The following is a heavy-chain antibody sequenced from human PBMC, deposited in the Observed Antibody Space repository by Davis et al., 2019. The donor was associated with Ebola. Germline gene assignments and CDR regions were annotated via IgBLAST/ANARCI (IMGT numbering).Heavy chain of an antibody. D-gene: IGHD1-26*01. J-gene: IGHJ4*02. V-gene: IGHV5-51*01. CDR3: ARRGIVGANKYVDY. Sequence: KVSCKASGYTFTNYWIGWVRQMPGKGLEWMGIIYPGDSDTRYSPSFQGQVTISADKSISTAYLQWSSLKASDTAMYYCARRGIVGANKYVDYWGQGTLVTVSS. CDR1: GYTFTNYW. CDR2: IYPGDSDT.